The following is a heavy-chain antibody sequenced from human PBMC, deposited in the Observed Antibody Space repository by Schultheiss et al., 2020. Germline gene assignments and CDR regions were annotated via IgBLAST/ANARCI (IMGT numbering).Heavy chain of an antibody. D-gene: IGHD2-8*02. CDR1: GGSISSGGYY. Sequence: SQTLSLTCTVSGGSISSGGYYWSWIRQHPGKGLEWIAYIHYSGSPYYNPSLKSRVTMSVDTSKNQFSLRLNSVTAADTAVYYCARENIVMSTRAGYFDLWGSGTLGTGSS. CDR3: ARENIVMSTRAGYFDL. CDR2: IHYSGSP. V-gene: IGHV4-31*03. J-gene: IGHJ2*01.